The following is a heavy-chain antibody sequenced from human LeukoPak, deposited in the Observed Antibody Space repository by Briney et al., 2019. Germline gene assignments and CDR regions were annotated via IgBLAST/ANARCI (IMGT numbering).Heavy chain of an antibody. CDR2: TYYKSKWYN. Sequence: SQTLSLTCVISGDSVSSNSASWNWIRQPPSGGLEWLGRTYYKSKWYNDYAVSVKSRITITPDTSKKQFSLQLNSVTPEDTAVYYCARGMRAHSNFPYFDYWGQGSRVTVSS. J-gene: IGHJ4*02. CDR1: GDSVSSNSAS. CDR3: ARGMRAHSNFPYFDY. D-gene: IGHD4-11*01. V-gene: IGHV6-1*01.